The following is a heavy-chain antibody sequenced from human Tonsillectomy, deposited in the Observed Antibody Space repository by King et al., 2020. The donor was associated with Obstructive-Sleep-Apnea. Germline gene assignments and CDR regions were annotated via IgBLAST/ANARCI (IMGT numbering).Heavy chain of an antibody. Sequence: VQLVESGGGLVQPGRSLRLSCAASGFTFDDYPMQWVRQAPGKGLEWVSGISWNSGIIGYADSVKGRFTISRDNAKNSLYLQMNSLRVEDTALYYCTKASGYTSPARANWYFDLWGRGTLVTVSS. CDR1: GFTFDDYP. CDR3: TKASGYTSPARANWYFDL. V-gene: IGHV3-9*01. CDR2: ISWNSGII. J-gene: IGHJ2*01. D-gene: IGHD6-13*01.